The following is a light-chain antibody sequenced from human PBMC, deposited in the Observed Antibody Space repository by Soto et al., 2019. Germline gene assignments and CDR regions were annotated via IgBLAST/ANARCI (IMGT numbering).Light chain of an antibody. Sequence: EIVLTHSPGTLSFSPGERATLSGRASQSFNSIYLAWYQQKPGKATRLLIYGASSRATGIPDRFSGSGSGTDFTLTISRLEPEDFAVYYCHQYDSWTFGQGTKVDIK. CDR1: QSFNSIY. CDR3: HQYDSWT. CDR2: GAS. J-gene: IGKJ1*01. V-gene: IGKV3-20*01.